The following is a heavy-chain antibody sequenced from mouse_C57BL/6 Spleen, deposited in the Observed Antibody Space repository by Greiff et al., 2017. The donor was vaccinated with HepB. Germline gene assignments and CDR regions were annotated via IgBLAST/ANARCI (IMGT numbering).Heavy chain of an antibody. D-gene: IGHD4-1*01. CDR2: IYPGDGDT. V-gene: IGHV1-80*01. CDR3: ARSFLTGPYYFDY. Sequence: QVQLKETGAELVKPGASVKISCKASGYAFSSYWMNWVKQRPGKGLEWIGQIYPGDGDTNYNGKFKGKATLTADKSSSTAYMQLSSLTSEDSAVYFCARSFLTGPYYFDYWGQGTTLTVSS. J-gene: IGHJ2*01. CDR1: GYAFSSYW.